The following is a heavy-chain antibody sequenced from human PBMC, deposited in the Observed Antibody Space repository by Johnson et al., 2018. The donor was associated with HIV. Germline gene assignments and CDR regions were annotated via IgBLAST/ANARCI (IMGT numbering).Heavy chain of an antibody. V-gene: IGHV3-20*04. J-gene: IGHJ3*02. CDR3: ARDLVDAVIVVFGAFDI. D-gene: IGHD3-22*01. CDR2: INWNGGST. Sequence: EVQLVESGGGVVQPGRSLGLSCAASEFTFGDYDMAWVRVAPGKGLEWVSGINWNGGSTGYADSVKGRFTISRDNAKNSLYLQMNSLRAEDTALYYCARDLVDAVIVVFGAFDIWGQGTMVTVSS. CDR1: EFTFGDYD.